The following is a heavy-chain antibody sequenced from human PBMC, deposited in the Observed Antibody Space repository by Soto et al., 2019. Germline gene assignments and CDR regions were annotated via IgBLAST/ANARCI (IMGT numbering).Heavy chain of an antibody. CDR1: GYTFASYA. Sequence: ASVKVSCKASGYTFASYAISWMRQAPGQGLEWMGWISAYNGNTNYAQKLQGRVTMTTDTSTSTAYMELRSLRSDDTAVYYCARDLGSITMIVVVTDDAFDIWGQGTMVTVSS. D-gene: IGHD3-22*01. V-gene: IGHV1-18*01. J-gene: IGHJ3*02. CDR3: ARDLGSITMIVVVTDDAFDI. CDR2: ISAYNGNT.